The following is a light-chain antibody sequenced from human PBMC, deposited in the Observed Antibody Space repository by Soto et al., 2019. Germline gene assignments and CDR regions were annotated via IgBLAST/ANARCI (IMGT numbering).Light chain of an antibody. CDR1: SGDVGVYKF. J-gene: IGLJ1*01. Sequence: QSALTQPASVSGSPGQSITISCTGTSGDVGVYKFVSWYQQHPGKAPKLIIYEVSNRPSGVSSRFSGSMSGNTASLTISGLQAEDEADYYCGSYTGTIYVFGTGTKATLL. CDR3: GSYTGTIYV. CDR2: EVS. V-gene: IGLV2-14*01.